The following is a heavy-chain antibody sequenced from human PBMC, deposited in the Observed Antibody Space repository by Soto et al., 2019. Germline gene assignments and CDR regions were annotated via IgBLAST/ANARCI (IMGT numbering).Heavy chain of an antibody. J-gene: IGHJ4*02. Sequence: GGSLRLSCAASGFTFSSYAMSWVRQAPGKGLEWVSAISGSGGSTYYADSVKGRFTISRDNSKNTLYLQMNSLRAEDTAVYYCATRYYDFWSGYYLSDYWGQGTLVTVSS. V-gene: IGHV3-23*01. D-gene: IGHD3-3*01. CDR2: ISGSGGST. CDR1: GFTFSSYA. CDR3: ATRYYDFWSGYYLSDY.